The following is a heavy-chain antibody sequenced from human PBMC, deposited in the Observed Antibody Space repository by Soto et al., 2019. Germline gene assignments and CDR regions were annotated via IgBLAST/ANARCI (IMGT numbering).Heavy chain of an antibody. Sequence: QVQLQESGPRLVKPSETLSLTCTVSAGSIPNYFWNWIRQPPEKGLEWIGYIHHTGKSMSNPSLRSRLSMSADTTEGQISLNLRAVTAADTAVYYCAKWNEMKRSFDDWGRGIPVTVSS. CDR3: AKWNEMKRSFDD. CDR1: AGSIPNYF. J-gene: IGHJ4*02. V-gene: IGHV4-59*01. D-gene: IGHD1-1*01. CDR2: IHHTGKS.